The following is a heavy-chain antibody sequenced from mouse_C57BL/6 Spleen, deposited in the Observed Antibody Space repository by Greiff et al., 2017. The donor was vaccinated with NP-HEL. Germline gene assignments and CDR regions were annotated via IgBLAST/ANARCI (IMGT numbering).Heavy chain of an antibody. V-gene: IGHV1-82*01. CDR1: GYAFSSSW. CDR3: ARNPNWDYFDY. CDR2: IYPGDGDT. D-gene: IGHD4-1*01. J-gene: IGHJ2*01. Sequence: VKLQQSGPELVKPGASVKISCKASGYAFSSSWMNWVKQRPGKGLEWIGRIYPGDGDTNYNGKFKGKATLTADKSSSTAYMQLSSLTSEDSAVYFCARNPNWDYFDYWGQGTTLTVSS.